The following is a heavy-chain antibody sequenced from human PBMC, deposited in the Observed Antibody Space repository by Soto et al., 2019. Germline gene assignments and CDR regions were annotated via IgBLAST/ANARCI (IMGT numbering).Heavy chain of an antibody. J-gene: IGHJ6*02. V-gene: IGHV1-2*04. CDR2: INPNSGGT. CDR1: GYTFTGYY. D-gene: IGHD4-4*01. Sequence: VASVKVSCKASGYTFTGYYMHWVRQAPGQGLEWMGWINPNSGGTNYAQKFQGWVTMTRDTSASTAYMELSSLRSEDTAVYYCASSYSNYALIDYYYYGMDVWGQGTTVTVSS. CDR3: ASSYSNYALIDYYYYGMDV.